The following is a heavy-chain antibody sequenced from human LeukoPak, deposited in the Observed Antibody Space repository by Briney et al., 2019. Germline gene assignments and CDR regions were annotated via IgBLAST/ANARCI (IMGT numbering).Heavy chain of an antibody. V-gene: IGHV4-39*01. CDR2: IYYSGST. CDR3: ARHRVQQRLGNFDN. Sequence: SENLSRTCTVSGCSISSSGYYWGWLRQPPGKGLEWIGSIYYSGSTYYNPSLRSRGTISVNTSKNQSSLNLNTVTAADTAVYYCARHRVQQRLGNFDNWGQGTLVTVSS. D-gene: IGHD6-25*01. J-gene: IGHJ4*02. CDR1: GCSISSSGYY.